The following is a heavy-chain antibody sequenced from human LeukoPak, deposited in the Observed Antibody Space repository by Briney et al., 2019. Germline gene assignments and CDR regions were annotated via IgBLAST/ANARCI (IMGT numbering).Heavy chain of an antibody. V-gene: IGHV3-53*01. Sequence: GGSLRLSCVASGFTVSSNYMSWVRQAPGKGLEWVSVIYCGGSTYYADSVKGRFTISRDNSKNTLYLQMNSLRAEDTAVYFCARGRVGMNSWGQGTLVTVSS. D-gene: IGHD1-1*01. CDR1: GFTVSSNY. CDR3: ARGRVGMNS. J-gene: IGHJ4*02. CDR2: IYCGGST.